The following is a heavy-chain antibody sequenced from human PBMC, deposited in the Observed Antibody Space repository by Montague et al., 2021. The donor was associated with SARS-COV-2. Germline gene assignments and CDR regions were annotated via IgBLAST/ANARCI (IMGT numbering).Heavy chain of an antibody. V-gene: IGHV4-34*01. D-gene: IGHD3-22*01. Sequence: SETLSLTCAVYGGSFGDDHWSWIRQPPGKGLEWIGSIRQSGRTXXXPSXXXRVTISVDTSKNQFSLKLTSVTAADTGLYFCARGHLSVSMIVVVFTSASYYFDYWGQGAQVTVSS. J-gene: IGHJ4*02. CDR1: GGSFGDDH. CDR2: IRQSGRT. CDR3: ARGHLSVSMIVVVFTSASYYFDY.